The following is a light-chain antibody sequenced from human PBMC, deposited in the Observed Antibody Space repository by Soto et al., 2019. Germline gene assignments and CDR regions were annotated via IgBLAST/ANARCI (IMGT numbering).Light chain of an antibody. J-gene: IGKJ1*01. CDR1: QALSNY. V-gene: IGKV1-39*01. Sequence: DIQLTQSPSVLSASVGDTVTITCRASQALSNYLAWYQQKPGKAPDLLIYSASTLQSGVPSRLSGAGSGTDFTLTIANLHPEDFAIYYCKQSYSTQWTFGQGTKVDIK. CDR3: KQSYSTQWT. CDR2: SAS.